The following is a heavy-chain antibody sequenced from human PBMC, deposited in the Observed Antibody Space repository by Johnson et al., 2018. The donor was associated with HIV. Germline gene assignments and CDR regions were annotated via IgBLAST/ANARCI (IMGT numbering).Heavy chain of an antibody. D-gene: IGHD1-7*01. CDR1: RFTFSNYA. V-gene: IGHV3-30*04. J-gene: IGHJ3*02. CDR2: ISYHGSNK. CDR3: AREATGTTNAFYM. Sequence: QVQLVESGGGVVQPGGSLRLSCSASRFTFSNYAMNWVRQAPGKGLEWVAVISYHGSNKYYADSVKGRFTVSRDNSKNTLYLLMNSLRPEDTAVYYCAREATGTTNAFYMWGQGTMVTVSS.